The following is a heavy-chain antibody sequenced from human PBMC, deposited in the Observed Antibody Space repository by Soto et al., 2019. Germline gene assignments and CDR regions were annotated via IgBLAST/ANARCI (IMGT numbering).Heavy chain of an antibody. V-gene: IGHV3-23*01. CDR1: GFTFSSYA. Sequence: EVQLLESGGGLVQPGGSLRLSCAASGFTFSSYAMSWVRQAPGKGLEWVSAISGSGGSTYYADSVKGRFTISRDNSKNTLYLQMNGLRAEDTAVYYCAKDIWGDYVVGYFDLWGRGTLVTVSS. CDR3: AKDIWGDYVVGYFDL. J-gene: IGHJ2*01. CDR2: ISGSGGST. D-gene: IGHD4-17*01.